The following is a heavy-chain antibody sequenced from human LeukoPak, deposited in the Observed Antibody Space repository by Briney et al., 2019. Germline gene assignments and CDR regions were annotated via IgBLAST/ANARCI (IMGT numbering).Heavy chain of an antibody. J-gene: IGHJ3*02. CDR1: GGSISSSSYY. V-gene: IGHV4-39*07. CDR3: ARGVVGATDAFDI. CDR2: IYHSGST. Sequence: SETLSLTCTVSGGSISSSSYYWGWIRQPPGKGLEWIGSIYHSGSTYYNPSLKSRVTISVDTSKNQFSLKLSSVTAADTAVYYCARGVVGATDAFDIWGQGTMVTVSS. D-gene: IGHD1-26*01.